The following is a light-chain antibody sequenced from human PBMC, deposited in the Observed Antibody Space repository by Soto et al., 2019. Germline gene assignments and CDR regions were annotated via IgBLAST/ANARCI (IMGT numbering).Light chain of an antibody. CDR1: QSVSSN. J-gene: IGKJ1*01. CDR3: QQYNNWPPA. Sequence: EIVMTQSPATLSVSPGERATLSCRASQSVSSNLAWYQQKPGQAPRLLIYGASTRATGIPARFSGSGSGTEFTLTISSLQSEDFAVCYCQQYNNWPPAFGQGTKV. CDR2: GAS. V-gene: IGKV3-15*01.